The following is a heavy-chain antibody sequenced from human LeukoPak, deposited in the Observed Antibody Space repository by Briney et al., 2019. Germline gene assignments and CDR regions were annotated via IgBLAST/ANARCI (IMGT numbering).Heavy chain of an antibody. V-gene: IGHV4-34*01. CDR1: GGSFSGYY. CDR2: INHSGST. Sequence: PSETLSLTCAVYGGSFSGYYWSWIRQPPGKGLEWIGEINHSGSTNYSPSLKSRVTISVDTSKNQFSLKLSSVTAADTAVYYCARALQVGRWFGGNWFDPWGQGTLVTVSS. CDR3: ARALQVGRWFGGNWFDP. D-gene: IGHD3-10*01. J-gene: IGHJ5*02.